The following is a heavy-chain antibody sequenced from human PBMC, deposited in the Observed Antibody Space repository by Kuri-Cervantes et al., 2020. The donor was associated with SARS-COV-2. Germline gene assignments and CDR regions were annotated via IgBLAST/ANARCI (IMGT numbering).Heavy chain of an antibody. CDR2: IRGNGGST. CDR3: ASSLLGTLDY. CDR1: GFTFSSYA. J-gene: IGHJ4*02. Sequence: GGSLRLSCAASGFTFSSYAMSWVRQAPGKGLEWVSAIRGNGGSTYYADSVKGRFTISRDNSKNTPYLQMNSLRAEDAAVYYCASSLLGTLDYWGQGTLVTVSS. D-gene: IGHD1-14*01. V-gene: IGHV3-23*01.